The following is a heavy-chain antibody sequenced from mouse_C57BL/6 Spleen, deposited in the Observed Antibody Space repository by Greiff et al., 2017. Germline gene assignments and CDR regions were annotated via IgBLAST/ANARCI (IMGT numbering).Heavy chain of an antibody. CDR2: ISSGGDYI. CDR1: GFTFSSYA. CDR3: TRDSQIYYGNYFDY. D-gene: IGHD2-1*01. J-gene: IGHJ2*01. V-gene: IGHV5-9-1*02. Sequence: EVNVVESGEGLVKPGGSLKLSCAASGFTFSSYAMSWVRQTPEKRLEWVAYISSGGDYIYYADTVKGRFTISRDNARNTLYLQMSSLKSEDTAMYYCTRDSQIYYGNYFDYWGQGTTRTVSS.